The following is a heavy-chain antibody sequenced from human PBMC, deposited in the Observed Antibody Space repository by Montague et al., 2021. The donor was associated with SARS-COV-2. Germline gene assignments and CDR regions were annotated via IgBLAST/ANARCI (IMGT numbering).Heavy chain of an antibody. Sequence: SETLSLTCTVAGXSISSSSYYWGWIRQPPGKGLEWIGSIYYSGSTYYKPSLESRVTISVDTSKNQFSLKLSSVTAADTAVYYCAREGGWLSRGSYYFDYWGQGTLVTVSS. V-gene: IGHV4-39*07. CDR3: AREGGWLSRGSYYFDY. CDR1: GXSISSSSYY. J-gene: IGHJ4*02. D-gene: IGHD3-22*01. CDR2: IYYSGST.